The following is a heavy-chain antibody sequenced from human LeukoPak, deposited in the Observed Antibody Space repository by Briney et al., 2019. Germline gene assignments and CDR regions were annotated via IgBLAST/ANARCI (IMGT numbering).Heavy chain of an antibody. J-gene: IGHJ6*03. CDR3: AKAPRPVDIVAHYDWGYYYYYYMDV. V-gene: IGHV3-30*02. CDR1: GFTFSSYG. Sequence: GGSLRLSCAASGFTFSSYGMHWVRQAPGKGLEWVAFIRYDGSNKYYADSVKGRFTISRDNSKNTLYLQMSSLRAEDMAVYYCAKAPRPVDIVAHYDWGYYYYYYMDVWGKGTTVTVSS. D-gene: IGHD5-12*01. CDR2: IRYDGSNK.